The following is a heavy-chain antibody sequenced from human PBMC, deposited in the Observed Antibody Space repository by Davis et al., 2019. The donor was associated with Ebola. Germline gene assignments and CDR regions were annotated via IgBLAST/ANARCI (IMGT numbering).Heavy chain of an antibody. V-gene: IGHV3-73*01. J-gene: IGHJ6*02. CDR3: AKGGYCSSTSCYGGYYYGMDV. CDR1: GFTFSGSA. CDR2: IRSKANSYAT. Sequence: GGSLRLSCAASGFTFSGSAMHWVRQASGKGLEWVGRIRSKANSYATAYAASVKGRFTISRDNSKNTLYLQMNSLRAEDTAVYYCAKGGYCSSTSCYGGYYYGMDVWGQGTTVTVSS. D-gene: IGHD2-2*01.